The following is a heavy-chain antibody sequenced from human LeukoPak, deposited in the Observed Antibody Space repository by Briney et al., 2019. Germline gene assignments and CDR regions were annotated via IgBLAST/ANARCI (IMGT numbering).Heavy chain of an antibody. J-gene: IGHJ4*02. CDR2: IWYDGSNK. Sequence: GGSLRLSCAASGFTFSSYGMHWVRQAPGKGLEWVAVIWYDGSNKYYADSVKGRFTISRDNSKNTLYLQMNSLRAEDTAVYYCARDRTSYGSGSYFDYWGQGTLVTVSS. CDR3: ARDRTSYGSGSYFDY. CDR1: GFTFSSYG. D-gene: IGHD3-10*01. V-gene: IGHV3-33*01.